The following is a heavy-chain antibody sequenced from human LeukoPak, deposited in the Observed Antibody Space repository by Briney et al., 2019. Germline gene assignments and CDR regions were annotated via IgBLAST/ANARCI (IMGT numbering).Heavy chain of an antibody. CDR2: IYHSGST. CDR1: GYSISSGYY. J-gene: IGHJ4*02. CDR3: ARVSWELLGALWY. Sequence: SETLSLTCTVSGYSISSGYYWGWIRQPPGKGLEWIGSIYHSGSTYYNPSLKSRVTISVDTSKNQFSLKLSSVTAADTAVYCCARVSWELLGALWYWGQGTLVTVSS. V-gene: IGHV4-38-2*02. D-gene: IGHD1-26*01.